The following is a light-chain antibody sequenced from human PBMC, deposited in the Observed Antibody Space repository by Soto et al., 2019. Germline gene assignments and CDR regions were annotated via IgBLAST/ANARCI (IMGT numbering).Light chain of an antibody. V-gene: IGKV3-15*01. Sequence: IVMTQSPATLSLSRGERATLSCRASQSVNSNLAWYQQKPGQAPRLLIYGASSRATGIPARFSGSGSGTEFTLTITSLQSEDFAVYYCQQYNSWPRTIGQGTKVDIK. CDR2: GAS. CDR3: QQYNSWPRT. CDR1: QSVNSN. J-gene: IGKJ1*01.